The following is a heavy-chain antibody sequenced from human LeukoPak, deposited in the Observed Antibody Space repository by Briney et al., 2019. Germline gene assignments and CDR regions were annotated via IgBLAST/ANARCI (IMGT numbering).Heavy chain of an antibody. Sequence: GGSLRLSCAASGFTFRSYAMSWVRQAPGKGLEWVASINHNGNVNYYVDSVKGRFTISRDNAKNSLYLQMSNLRAEDTAVYFCARGGGLDVWGQGATVTVSS. CDR1: GFTFRSYA. J-gene: IGHJ6*02. V-gene: IGHV3-7*03. CDR3: ARGGGLDV. D-gene: IGHD3-16*01. CDR2: INHNGNVN.